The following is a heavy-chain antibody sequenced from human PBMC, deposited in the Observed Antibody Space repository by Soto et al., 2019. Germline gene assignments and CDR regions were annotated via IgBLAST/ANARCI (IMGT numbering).Heavy chain of an antibody. Sequence: ASVKVSCKASGYTFTSYAMHWVRQAPGQRLEWMGWINAGNGNTKYSQKFQGRVTITRDTSASTAYMELSSLRSEDTAVYYCARAMFRGVSPHRAAFAYSSQGTLVPVSA. CDR1: GYTFTSYA. V-gene: IGHV1-3*01. CDR2: INAGNGNT. J-gene: IGHJ4*02. D-gene: IGHD3-10*01. CDR3: ARAMFRGVSPHRAAFAY.